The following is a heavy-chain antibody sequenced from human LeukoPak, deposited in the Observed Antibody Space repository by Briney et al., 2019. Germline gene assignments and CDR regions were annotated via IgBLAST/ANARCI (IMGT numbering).Heavy chain of an antibody. CDR2: INPSGGST. V-gene: IGHV1-46*01. Sequence: APVKVSCKASGYTFTSYYMHWVRQAPGQGLEWMGIINPSGGSTSYAQKFQGGVTMTRDTSTSTVYMELSSLRSEDTAVYYCARDPVYYGLARNWFDPWGQGTLVTVSS. D-gene: IGHD3-10*01. J-gene: IGHJ5*02. CDR3: ARDPVYYGLARNWFDP. CDR1: GYTFTSYY.